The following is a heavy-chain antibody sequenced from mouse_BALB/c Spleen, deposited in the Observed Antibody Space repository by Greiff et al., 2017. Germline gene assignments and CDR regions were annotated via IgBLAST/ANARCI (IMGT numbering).Heavy chain of an antibody. Sequence: QVQLQQPGAELVKPGASVKLSCKASGYTFTSYWMHWVKQRPGQGLEWIGEINPSNGRTNYNEKFKSKATLTVDKSSSTAYMQLSSLTSEDSAVYYCARYVLRLWVFAYWGQGNLVTVSA. CDR1: GYTFTSYW. V-gene: IGHV1S81*02. CDR2: INPSNGRT. CDR3: ARYVLRLWVFAY. D-gene: IGHD1-1*01. J-gene: IGHJ3*01.